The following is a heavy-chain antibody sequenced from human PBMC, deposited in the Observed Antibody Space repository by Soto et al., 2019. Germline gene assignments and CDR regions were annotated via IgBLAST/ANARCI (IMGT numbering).Heavy chain of an antibody. J-gene: IGHJ3*01. CDR1: GCTIKRYA. V-gene: IGHV3-23*01. Sequence: EVQLLATGGGLGQPGGSQRLSCTASGCTIKRYAMGWVRQAPGKGLQWVAGISASGGSTYYGPSVKGRFTISRDSSKNTLHLQIDSLRGEDTAIYYCAKATTYSYDTDAFDFWGHGTMVTVS. CDR2: ISASGGST. CDR3: AKATTYSYDTDAFDF. D-gene: IGHD3-22*01.